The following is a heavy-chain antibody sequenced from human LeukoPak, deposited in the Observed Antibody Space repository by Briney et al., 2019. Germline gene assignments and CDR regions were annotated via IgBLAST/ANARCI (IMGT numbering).Heavy chain of an antibody. CDR3: AKDSSNIMGARLDY. CDR2: ISISGGST. CDR1: GFTFSAYA. Sequence: GGSLRLSCEASGFTFSAYAMIWVRQAPGRGLEWVSGISISGGSTYYADSVKGRFTISRDNSKNTLFLQMNSLRAEDTAVYYCAKDSSNIMGARLDYWGQGTLVTVSS. J-gene: IGHJ4*02. V-gene: IGHV3-23*01. D-gene: IGHD1-26*01.